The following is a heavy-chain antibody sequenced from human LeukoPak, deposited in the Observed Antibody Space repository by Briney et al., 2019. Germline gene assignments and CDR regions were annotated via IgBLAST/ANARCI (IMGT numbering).Heavy chain of an antibody. J-gene: IGHJ6*04. CDR1: GFTFSSYA. D-gene: IGHD1-14*01. CDR3: ARDRNYYYYGMDV. Sequence: GGSLRLSCAASGFTFSSYAMHWVRQAPGKGLEWVSYISSSGSTIYYADSVKGRFTISRDNAKNSLYLQMNSLRAEDTAVYYCARDRNYYYYGMDVWGKGTTVTVSS. V-gene: IGHV3-48*03. CDR2: ISSSGSTI.